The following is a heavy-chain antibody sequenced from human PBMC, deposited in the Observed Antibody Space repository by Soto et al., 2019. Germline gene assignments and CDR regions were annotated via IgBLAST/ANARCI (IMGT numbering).Heavy chain of an antibody. CDR2: IFYSGST. V-gene: IGHV4-59*08. CDR3: ARTDGYNTFDY. J-gene: IGHJ4*02. Sequence: QVQLQESGPGLVKPSETLSLTCTVSGGSISIYYWSWIRQPPGKGLEWIGYIFYSGSTNYNPSLKSRVTISVDTSKNQFSLKLSSVTAADTAVYYCARTDGYNTFDYWGQGTLVTVSS. CDR1: GGSISIYY. D-gene: IGHD5-12*01.